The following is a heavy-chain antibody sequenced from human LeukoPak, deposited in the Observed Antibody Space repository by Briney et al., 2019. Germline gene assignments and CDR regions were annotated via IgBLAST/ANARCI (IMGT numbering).Heavy chain of an antibody. CDR1: GFTFTGYY. Sequence: ASVKVSCKASGFTFTGYYIHWVRQAPGQGLEWMGWVNPNSGGTNYAQKFQGRVTVTGDTSTSTFYMELSSLRFEDTAMYYCARDNTNWSFDYWGQGTLVTVSS. J-gene: IGHJ4*02. CDR3: ARDNTNWSFDY. V-gene: IGHV1-2*02. D-gene: IGHD1-1*01. CDR2: VNPNSGGT.